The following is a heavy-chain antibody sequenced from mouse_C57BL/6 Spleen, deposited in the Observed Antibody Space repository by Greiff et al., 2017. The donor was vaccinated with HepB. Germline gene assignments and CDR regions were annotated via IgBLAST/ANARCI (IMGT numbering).Heavy chain of an antibody. Sequence: VQVVESGPELVKPGASVKLSCKASGYTFTSYDINWVKQRPGQGLEWIGWIYPRDGSTKYNEKFKGKATLTVDTSSSTAYMELHSLTSEDSAVYFCARDYSNYGDAMDYWGQGASVTVSS. D-gene: IGHD2-5*01. CDR2: IYPRDGST. J-gene: IGHJ4*01. CDR3: ARDYSNYGDAMDY. V-gene: IGHV1-85*01. CDR1: GYTFTSYD.